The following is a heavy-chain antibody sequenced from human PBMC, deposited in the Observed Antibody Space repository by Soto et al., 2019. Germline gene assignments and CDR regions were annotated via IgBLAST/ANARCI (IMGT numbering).Heavy chain of an antibody. Sequence: SSVKVSCKASGGTFSSYAISWVRQAPGQGLEWMGGIIPIFGTANYAQKFQGRVTITADESTSTAYMELSSLRSEDTAVYYCAREPRLVGNPNWFDPWGQGSLVTVSS. CDR1: GGTFSSYA. CDR2: IIPIFGTA. J-gene: IGHJ5*02. CDR3: AREPRLVGNPNWFDP. D-gene: IGHD6-19*01. V-gene: IGHV1-69*13.